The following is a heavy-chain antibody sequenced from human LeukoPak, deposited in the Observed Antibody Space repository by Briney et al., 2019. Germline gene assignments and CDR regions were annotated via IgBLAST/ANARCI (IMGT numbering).Heavy chain of an antibody. CDR1: GYTFTSYG. Sequence: ASVKVSCKASGYTFTSYGISWVRQAPGQGLEGMGLISAYNGNKNYAQKLKGRVTITTDTSTSTAYMELRSLRSDDTAVYYCARDRVGYCSSTSCPYYYYYGMDVWGKGTTVTVSS. CDR2: ISAYNGNK. CDR3: ARDRVGYCSSTSCPYYYYYGMDV. D-gene: IGHD2-2*01. V-gene: IGHV1-18*04. J-gene: IGHJ6*04.